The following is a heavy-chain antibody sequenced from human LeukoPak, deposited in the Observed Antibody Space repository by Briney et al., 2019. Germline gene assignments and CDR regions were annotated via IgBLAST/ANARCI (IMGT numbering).Heavy chain of an antibody. CDR3: AKGYGDYFDY. D-gene: IGHD3-16*01. V-gene: IGHV1-69*01. CDR1: GGTFSSYA. J-gene: IGHJ4*02. Sequence: SVTVSRKASGGTFSSYAISWVRQAPGQGLEWMGGIIPIFGTAKSAQRFQGRVTITADESTSTAYMELSSLTSADTAVYYCAKGYGDYFDYWGQETLVPVSS. CDR2: IIPIFGTA.